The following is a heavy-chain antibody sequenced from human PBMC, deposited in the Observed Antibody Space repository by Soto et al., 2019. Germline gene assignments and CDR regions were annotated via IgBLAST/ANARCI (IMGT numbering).Heavy chain of an antibody. V-gene: IGHV4-39*01. CDR2: IYYSGST. D-gene: IGHD2-2*01. Sequence: SETLSLTCTVSGGSISSSSYYWGWIRQPPGKGLEWIGSIYYSGSTYYNPSLKSRVTISVDTSKNQFSLKLSSVTAADTAVYYCARYCSSTSCYRNDYWGQGTLVTVSS. J-gene: IGHJ4*02. CDR3: ARYCSSTSCYRNDY. CDR1: GGSISSSSYY.